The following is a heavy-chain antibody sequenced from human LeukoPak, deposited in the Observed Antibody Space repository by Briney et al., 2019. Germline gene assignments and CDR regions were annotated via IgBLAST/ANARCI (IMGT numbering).Heavy chain of an antibody. D-gene: IGHD6-19*01. J-gene: IGHJ6*03. V-gene: IGHV4-34*01. CDR2: INHSGST. CDR1: GGSFSGYY. CDR3: ARLYSSGWDYYYYYMDV. Sequence: EPSETLSLTCAVYGGSFSGYYWSWIRQPPGKGLEWIGEINHSGSTNYNPSLKSRVTISVDTSKNQFSLKLSSVTAADTAVYYCARLYSSGWDYYYYYMDVWGKGTTVTISS.